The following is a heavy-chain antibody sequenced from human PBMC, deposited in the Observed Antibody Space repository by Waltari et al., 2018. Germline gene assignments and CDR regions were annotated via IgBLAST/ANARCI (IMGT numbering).Heavy chain of an antibody. CDR3: ARVSGGSSWSYYFDY. Sequence: EVQLVESGGGLVQPGGSLRLSCAASGFTFSSYWMSWVRQAPGKGLEWVANIKQDGSEKYYVDLVKGRFTISRDNAKNSLYLQMNGLRAEDTAVYYCARVSGGSSWSYYFDYWGQGTLVTVSS. V-gene: IGHV3-7*01. D-gene: IGHD6-13*01. J-gene: IGHJ4*02. CDR1: GFTFSSYW. CDR2: IKQDGSEK.